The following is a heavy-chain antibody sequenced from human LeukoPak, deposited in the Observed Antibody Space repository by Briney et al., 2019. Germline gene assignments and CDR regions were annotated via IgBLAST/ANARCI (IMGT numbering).Heavy chain of an antibody. J-gene: IGHJ6*02. V-gene: IGHV3-11*01. Sequence: GGSLRLSCAASGFTFSDYYMSWIRQAPGKGLEWVSYISSSGSTIYYADSVKGRFTISRDNAKNSLYLQMNSLRAEDTAVYYCARAALNHLYYYGMDVWGQGTTVTVSS. CDR2: ISSSGSTI. CDR1: GFTFSDYY. CDR3: ARAALNHLYYYGMDV.